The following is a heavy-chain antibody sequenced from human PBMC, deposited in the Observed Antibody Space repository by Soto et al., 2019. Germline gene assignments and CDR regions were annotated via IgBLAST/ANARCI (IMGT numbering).Heavy chain of an antibody. D-gene: IGHD2-15*01. CDR3: ARSLEDIVVVVAATNLYGMDV. V-gene: IGHV1-69*13. CDR1: GGTFSSYA. J-gene: IGHJ6*02. Sequence: SVKVSCKASGGTFSSYAISWVRQAPGQGLEWMGGIIPIFGTANYAQKFQGRVTITADESTSTAYMELSSLRSEDTAVYYCARSLEDIVVVVAATNLYGMDVWGQGTTVTVSS. CDR2: IIPIFGTA.